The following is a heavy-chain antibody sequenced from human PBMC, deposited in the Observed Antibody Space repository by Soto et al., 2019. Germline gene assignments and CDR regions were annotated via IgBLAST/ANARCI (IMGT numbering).Heavy chain of an antibody. D-gene: IGHD2-15*01. V-gene: IGHV4-39*01. J-gene: IGHJ4*02. CDR1: GVSIANNNYF. CDR2: AAYSGGT. Sequence: NPXETLSLTCPVSGVSIANNNYFWGWVRQPPGKGLEWIGSAAYSGGTYKNPSLKSRVTVSVDTSKNQFSLKLTSVTAADTAVYYCEKVVVGATSHSDFDSWGQGTLVTVSS. CDR3: EKVVVGATSHSDFDS.